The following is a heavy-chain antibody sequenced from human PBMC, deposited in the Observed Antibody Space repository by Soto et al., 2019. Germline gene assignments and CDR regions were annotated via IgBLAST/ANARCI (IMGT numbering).Heavy chain of an antibody. Sequence: ASVKVSCKASGYTFTSYYMHWVRQAPGQGLEWMGIVNPSGGNTNYAQKFQGRVTMTRDTSTSTVFMELSSLRSEDTAVYYCARGGRSDFWRGYFCDYWGQGTPVTVSS. CDR1: GYTFTSYY. V-gene: IGHV1-46*03. CDR3: ARGGRSDFWRGYFCDY. CDR2: VNPSGGNT. D-gene: IGHD3-3*01. J-gene: IGHJ4*02.